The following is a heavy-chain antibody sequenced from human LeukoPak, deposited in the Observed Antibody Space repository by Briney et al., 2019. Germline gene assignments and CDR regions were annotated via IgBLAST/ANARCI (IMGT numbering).Heavy chain of an antibody. CDR1: GFTFSSYA. D-gene: IGHD6-19*01. CDR2: ISYDGSNK. V-gene: IGHV3-30-3*01. CDR3: AKNIAVAGTGPGTFDI. Sequence: PGRSLRLSCAASGFTFSSYAMHWVRQAPGKGLEWVAVISYDGSNKYYADSVKGRFTISRDNSKNTLYLQMNGLRAEDTAVYYCAKNIAVAGTGPGTFDIWGQGTMVTVSS. J-gene: IGHJ3*02.